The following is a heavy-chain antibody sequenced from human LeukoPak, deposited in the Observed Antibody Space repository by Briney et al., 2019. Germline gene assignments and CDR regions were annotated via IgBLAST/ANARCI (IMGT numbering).Heavy chain of an antibody. CDR2: ISGHSRTI. D-gene: IGHD3-10*02. Sequence: PGGSLRLSCGASVFTFCSYSVKWVRQARGKGLEWVSYISGHSRTIYYVGSVKGRFTITRDNAKNSLYLQMNNMRAEDTAVYYCAELGITMIGGVWGKGTTVTISS. J-gene: IGHJ6*04. CDR1: VFTFCSYS. CDR3: AELGITMIGGV. V-gene: IGHV3-48*04.